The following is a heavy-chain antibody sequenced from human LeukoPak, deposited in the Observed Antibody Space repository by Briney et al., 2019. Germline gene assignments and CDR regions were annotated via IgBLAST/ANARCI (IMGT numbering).Heavy chain of an antibody. V-gene: IGHV4-31*11. CDR3: ARGLRITMVRGVATGMDV. CDR2: IYYSGST. J-gene: IGHJ6*02. CDR1: GGSISSGGYS. D-gene: IGHD3-10*01. Sequence: SSQTLSLTCAVSGGSISSGGYSWSWIRQPPGKGLEWIGYIYYSGSTYYNPSLKSRVTISVDTSKNQFSLKLSSVTAADTAVYYCARGLRITMVRGVATGMDVWGQGTTVTVSS.